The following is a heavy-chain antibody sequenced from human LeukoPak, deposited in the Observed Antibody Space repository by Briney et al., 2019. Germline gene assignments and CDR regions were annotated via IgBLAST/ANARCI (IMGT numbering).Heavy chain of an antibody. CDR1: GFTVSSNY. J-gene: IGHJ6*02. Sequence: GGSLRLSCAASGFTVSSNYMSWVRQAPGKGLEWVSVICSGGSTYYADSVKGRFTISRDNSKNTLYLQMNSLGAEDTAVYYCARDQRDSSGWFTYYGMDVWGQGTTVTVSS. CDR3: ARDQRDSSGWFTYYGMDV. CDR2: ICSGGST. V-gene: IGHV3-53*01. D-gene: IGHD6-19*01.